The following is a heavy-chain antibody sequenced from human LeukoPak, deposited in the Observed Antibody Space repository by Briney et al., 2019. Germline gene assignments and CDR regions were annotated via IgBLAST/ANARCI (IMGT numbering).Heavy chain of an antibody. CDR2: ISYDGSNK. Sequence: PGRSLRLSCAASGFTFSSYGMHWVRKAPGKGLEWVAVISYDGSNKYYADSVKGRFTISRDNSKNTLYLQMNSLRAEDTAVYYCANVGYKRGADYWGQGTLVTVSS. CDR3: ANVGYKRGADY. CDR1: GFTFSSYG. V-gene: IGHV3-30*18. D-gene: IGHD1-1*01. J-gene: IGHJ4*02.